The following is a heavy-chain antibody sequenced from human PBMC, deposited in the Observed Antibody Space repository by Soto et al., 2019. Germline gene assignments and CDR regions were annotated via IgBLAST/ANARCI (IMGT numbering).Heavy chain of an antibody. CDR2: IYFSGRT. CDR3: ARHLSESGYDLNY. D-gene: IGHD5-12*01. Sequence: SDTLYLTFTVPGSFITSYIYYWAWILQPPGKGLEWIGCIYFSGRTYYNSALKSRLGISIDMSKNQFSLNLSSVTAADTAVYYCARHLSESGYDLNYWGQGTPVTVSS. J-gene: IGHJ4*02. CDR1: GSFITSYIYY. V-gene: IGHV4-39*01.